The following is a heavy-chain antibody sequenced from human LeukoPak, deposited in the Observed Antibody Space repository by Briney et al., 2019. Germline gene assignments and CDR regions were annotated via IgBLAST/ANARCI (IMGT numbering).Heavy chain of an antibody. CDR3: ARHGGTLDYFDY. J-gene: IGHJ4*02. V-gene: IGHV4-59*08. CDR2: IYYGGTT. D-gene: IGHD1-26*01. CDR1: NGSISTYY. Sequence: KPSETLSLTCIVSNGSISTYYLSWLRQSPGKGLEWIGYIYYGGTTSYHPSLKRRVTISVHSPKNHFSLSLTSLTAADTALYYCARHGGTLDYFDYWGPGSLVIVSS.